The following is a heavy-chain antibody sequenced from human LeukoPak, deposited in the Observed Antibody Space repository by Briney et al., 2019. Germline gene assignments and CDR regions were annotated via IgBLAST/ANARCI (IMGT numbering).Heavy chain of an antibody. D-gene: IGHD3-3*01. CDR2: IRYDGSDR. CDR1: GFALRSYG. V-gene: IGHV3-30*02. Sequence: GGSLRLSCAASGFALRSYGMHWVRQAAGKGLEWVAFIRYDGSDRYYGDSVKGRFTISRDISSSTLYLQMNNLRGGDTAVYYCARATGTFSEWLLDYWGQGTLVTVSS. J-gene: IGHJ4*02. CDR3: ARATGTFSEWLLDY.